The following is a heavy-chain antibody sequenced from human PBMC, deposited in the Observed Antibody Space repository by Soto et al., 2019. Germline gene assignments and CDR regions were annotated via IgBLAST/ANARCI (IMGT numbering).Heavy chain of an antibody. V-gene: IGHV3-30-3*01. CDR1: GFTFSSYA. J-gene: IGHJ6*02. Sequence: GGSLRLSCAASGFTFSSYAMHWVRQAPGKGLEWVAVISYDGSNKYYADSVKGRFTISRDNSKNTLYLQMNSLRAEDTAVYYCARCDYATDYYYYYGMDVWGQGTTVTVSS. D-gene: IGHD4-17*01. CDR2: ISYDGSNK. CDR3: ARCDYATDYYYYYGMDV.